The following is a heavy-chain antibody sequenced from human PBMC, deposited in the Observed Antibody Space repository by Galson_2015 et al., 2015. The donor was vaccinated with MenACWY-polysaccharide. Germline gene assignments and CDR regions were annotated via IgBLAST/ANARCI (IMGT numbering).Heavy chain of an antibody. Sequence: EYVASVKGRFTISRNDSNNTAYLQMSSLRTEDTAMYYCTTILPTAASFDYWGRGTLVTVSS. J-gene: IGHJ4*02. V-gene: IGHV3-73*01. CDR3: TTILPTAASFDY. D-gene: IGHD2-2*01.